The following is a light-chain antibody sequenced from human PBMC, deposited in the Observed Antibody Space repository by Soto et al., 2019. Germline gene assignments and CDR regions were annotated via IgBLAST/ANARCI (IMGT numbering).Light chain of an antibody. CDR1: SSDVGGYNY. CDR3: SSYAGSNNLEV. Sequence: QSALTQPPSASGSPGQSVTISCTGTSSDVGGYNYVSWYQQHPGKAPKLLIYEVSKRPSGVPDRFSASTSGNTASLPVTGLQAEDDADYYCSSYAGSNNLEVFGTGTKVTVL. J-gene: IGLJ1*01. V-gene: IGLV2-8*01. CDR2: EVS.